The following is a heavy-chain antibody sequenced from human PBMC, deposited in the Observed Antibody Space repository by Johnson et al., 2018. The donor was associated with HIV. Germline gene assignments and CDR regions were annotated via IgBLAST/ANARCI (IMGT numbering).Heavy chain of an antibody. CDR2: IYSGGST. J-gene: IGHJ3*02. V-gene: IGHV3-53*01. D-gene: IGHD4-17*01. CDR3: ARVPDYGDYGDAFDI. CDR1: GLTVSSNY. Sequence: VQLVESGGGLIQPGGSLRLSCAASGLTVSSNYMSWVRQAPGKGLEWVSLIYSGGSTYYADSVQGRFTISRDNSKNTLYLQMKSLRAEDTAVYYCARVPDYGDYGDAFDIWGQGTMVTVSS.